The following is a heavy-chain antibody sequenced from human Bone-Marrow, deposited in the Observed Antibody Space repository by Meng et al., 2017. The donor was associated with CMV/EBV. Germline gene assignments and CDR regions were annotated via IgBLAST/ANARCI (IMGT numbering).Heavy chain of an antibody. Sequence: ASVKVSCKASGYTFTSYGISWVRQAPGQGLEWMGWISVYNGNTNYAQKLQGRVTMTTDTSTSTAYLELRSLRSDDTAVYYCARDSAFNYYDFWSGYYTGGLGMDVWGQGTTVTVSS. CDR2: ISVYNGNT. J-gene: IGHJ6*02. V-gene: IGHV1-18*01. CDR3: ARDSAFNYYDFWSGYYTGGLGMDV. D-gene: IGHD3-3*01. CDR1: GYTFTSYG.